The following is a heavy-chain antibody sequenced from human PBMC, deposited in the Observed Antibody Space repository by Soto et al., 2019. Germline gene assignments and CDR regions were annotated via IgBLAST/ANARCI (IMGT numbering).Heavy chain of an antibody. CDR1: GFTFSSYG. D-gene: IGHD2-15*01. CDR2: ISYDGSDK. CDR3: VKGVVGAPAYFQH. V-gene: IGHV3-30*18. Sequence: QVQLVESGGGVVQPGRSLRLSCAASGFTFSSYGMHWVRQAPGKGLEWVAVISYDGSDKYYADSVKGRFTISRDKSDDPLYVQWCSLRAEVTAVYYCVKGVVGAPAYFQHWGQGTLVTVSS. J-gene: IGHJ1*01.